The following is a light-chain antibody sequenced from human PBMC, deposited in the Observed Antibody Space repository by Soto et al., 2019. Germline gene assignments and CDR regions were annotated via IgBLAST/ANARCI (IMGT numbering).Light chain of an antibody. J-gene: IGLJ3*02. CDR3: ETWDSNTHTV. CDR1: SGHSSYI. CDR2: LEGSGSY. V-gene: IGLV4-60*02. Sequence: QSVLTQSSSASASLGSSVKLTGTLSSGHSSYIIAWHQQQPGKAPRYLMNLEGSGSYNKGSGVPDRFSGSSSGADRYLTISNLQFEDEAEYYCETWDSNTHTVFGGGTKLTVL.